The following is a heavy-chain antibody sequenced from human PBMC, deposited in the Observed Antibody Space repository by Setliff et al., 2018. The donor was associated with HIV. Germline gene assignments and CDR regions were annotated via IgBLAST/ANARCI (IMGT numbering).Heavy chain of an antibody. D-gene: IGHD7-27*01. CDR1: GASISSGGDY. CDR3: ARQGRPGDFDS. CDR2: VYTSGTT. Sequence: PSETLSLTCTVSGASISSGGDYWTWIRQPAGKGLEWIGHVYTSGTTKYNPSLKSRVSILGDTSKNQFSLKLSSVTAADTAVYYCARQGRPGDFDSWGQGTLVTVSS. V-gene: IGHV4-61*09. J-gene: IGHJ4*02.